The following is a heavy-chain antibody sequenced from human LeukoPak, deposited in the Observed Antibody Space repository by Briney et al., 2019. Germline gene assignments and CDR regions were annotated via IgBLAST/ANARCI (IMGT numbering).Heavy chain of an antibody. J-gene: IGHJ4*02. Sequence: GGSLRLPCAASGFPFSIYGIHWVRQAPGKGLEWVAVISSGGSTKSYADSVKGRFTISRDNSKNTLYLQMNSLRAEDTAVYYCASGDYVDYWGQGTLVTVSS. CDR1: GFPFSIYG. CDR3: ASGDYVDY. V-gene: IGHV3-30*03. CDR2: ISSGGSTK. D-gene: IGHD4-17*01.